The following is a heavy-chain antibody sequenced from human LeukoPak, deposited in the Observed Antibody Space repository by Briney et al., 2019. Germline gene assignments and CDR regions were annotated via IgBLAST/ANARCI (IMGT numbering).Heavy chain of an antibody. CDR3: TREYGFMTTVFHAFDI. D-gene: IGHD4-17*01. CDR2: IYHSGST. CDR1: GSSISSTYY. J-gene: IGHJ3*02. Sequence: SETLSLACTVSGSSISSTYYWGWIRQPPGKGLEWIGNIYHSGSTYYNPSLKSRVTISVDTSNNQFSLKLSSVTAADTAIYYCTREYGFMTTVFHAFDIWGQGTMVTVSS. V-gene: IGHV4-38-2*02.